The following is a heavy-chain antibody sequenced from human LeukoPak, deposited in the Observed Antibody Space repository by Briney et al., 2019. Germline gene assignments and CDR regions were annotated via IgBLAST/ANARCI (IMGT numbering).Heavy chain of an antibody. CDR3: AGAELADSGYDLRY. Sequence: ASVKVSCKVSGYTLTELSMHWVRQAPGKGLEWMGGFDPEDGETIYAQKFQGRVTMTEDTSTDTAYMELSSLRSEDTAVYYCAGAELADSGYDLRYWGQGTLVTVSS. CDR1: GYTLTELS. V-gene: IGHV1-24*01. J-gene: IGHJ4*02. CDR2: FDPEDGET. D-gene: IGHD5-12*01.